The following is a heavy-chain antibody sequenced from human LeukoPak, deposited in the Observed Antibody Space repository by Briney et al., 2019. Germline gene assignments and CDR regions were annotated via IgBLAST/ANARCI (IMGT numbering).Heavy chain of an antibody. CDR3: ARGKMIQFWGYYYYMDV. CDR1: GGSISSSNW. Sequence: SETLSLTCAVSGGSISSSNWWSWVRQPPGKGLEWIGEIYHSGSTNYNPSLKSRVTISVDTSKNQFSLKLSSVTAADTAVYYCARGKMIQFWGYYYYMDVWGKGTTVTVSS. D-gene: IGHD3-16*01. CDR2: IYHSGST. V-gene: IGHV4-4*02. J-gene: IGHJ6*03.